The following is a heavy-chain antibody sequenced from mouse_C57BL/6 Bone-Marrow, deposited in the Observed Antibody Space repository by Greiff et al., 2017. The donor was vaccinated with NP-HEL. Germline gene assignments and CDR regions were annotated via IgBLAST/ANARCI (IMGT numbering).Heavy chain of an antibody. V-gene: IGHV1-53*01. CDR2: INPSNGGT. Sequence: QVQLQQPGTELVKPGASVKLSCKASGYTFTSYWMHWVKQRPGQGLEWIGNINPSNGGTNSNEKFKSKATLTVDKSSSTAYMQLSSLTSEDSAVYYCAREVVATRHFDVWGTGTTVTVSS. CDR3: AREVVATRHFDV. D-gene: IGHD1-1*01. J-gene: IGHJ1*03. CDR1: GYTFTSYW.